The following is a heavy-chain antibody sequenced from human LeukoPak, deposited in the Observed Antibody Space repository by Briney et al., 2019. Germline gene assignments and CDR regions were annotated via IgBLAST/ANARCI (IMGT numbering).Heavy chain of an antibody. CDR3: ATIKRGYPYGYFDF. J-gene: IGHJ4*02. CDR1: GGSISSHY. CDR2: MYDTVNT. D-gene: IGHD5-18*01. V-gene: IGHV4-59*11. Sequence: SETLSLTCTVSGGSISSHYWSWVRQPPGKGLEWIGYMYDTVNTKDNLSLTSRLTLSADTSKNQFSLRLGSVTAADTAVYYCATIKRGYPYGYFDFWGQGILVTVSS.